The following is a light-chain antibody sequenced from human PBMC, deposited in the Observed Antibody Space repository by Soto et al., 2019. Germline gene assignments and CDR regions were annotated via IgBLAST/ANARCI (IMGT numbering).Light chain of an antibody. CDR2: GAS. J-gene: IGKJ4*01. V-gene: IGKV1-39*01. CDR1: QRISTA. CDR3: KQSYSMPLT. Sequence: DIQMTQSPSSLSAAVGDRVAITCRASQRISTALNWYQQRPGKSPELLIYGASDLQSGAPSRFSGLGSGTDFPLIISNLQPEDFATYYCKQSYSMPLTFGGGTKVEIK.